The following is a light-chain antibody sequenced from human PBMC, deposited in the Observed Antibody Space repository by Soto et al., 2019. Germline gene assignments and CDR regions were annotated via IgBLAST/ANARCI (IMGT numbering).Light chain of an antibody. CDR3: QAYDYSLTASV. CDR2: GNR. Sequence: QSVLTQPPSASGAPGQRVTLSCTGNSSNLGAGYDVHWYKQVPGAAPKLVIFGNRNRPSGVPERFSGSKSGTSASLAITGLQAEDEADYYCQAYDYSLTASVFGGGTKLTVL. CDR1: SSNLGAGYD. V-gene: IGLV1-40*01. J-gene: IGLJ3*02.